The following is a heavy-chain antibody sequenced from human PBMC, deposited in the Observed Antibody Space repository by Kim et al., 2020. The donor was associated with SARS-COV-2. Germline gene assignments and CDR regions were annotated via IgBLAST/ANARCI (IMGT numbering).Heavy chain of an antibody. Sequence: SVKVSCKASGFTFTSSAVQWVRQARGQRLEWIGWIVVGSGNTNYAQKFQERVTITRDMSTSTAYMELSSLRSEDTAVYYSAAVVPELLGRGYYYYYYGMDVWGQGTTVTVSS. CDR2: IVVGSGNT. J-gene: IGHJ6*02. CDR1: GFTFTSSA. V-gene: IGHV1-58*01. D-gene: IGHD1-7*01. CDR3: AAVVPELLGRGYYYYYYGMDV.